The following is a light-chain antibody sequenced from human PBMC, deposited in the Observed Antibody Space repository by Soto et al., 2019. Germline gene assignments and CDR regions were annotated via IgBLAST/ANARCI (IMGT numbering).Light chain of an antibody. CDR3: SSYPRSSSLV. CDR2: EVS. J-gene: IGLJ1*01. Sequence: QSVLTQPASVSGSPGQSITISCTGTSSDVGGYNYVSWYQQHPGKAPKLMIYEVSNRPSGVSNRFSGSKSGNTASLTISGLKAEDEAEDYCSSYPRSSSLVFGTGTKVTVL. CDR1: SSDVGGYNY. V-gene: IGLV2-14*01.